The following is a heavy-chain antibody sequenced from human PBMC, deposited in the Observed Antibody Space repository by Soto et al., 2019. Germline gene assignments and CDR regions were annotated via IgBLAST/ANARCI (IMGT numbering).Heavy chain of an antibody. CDR1: GFTFSSYA. Sequence: GGSLRLSCAASGFTFSSYAMHWVRQAPGKGLEWVAVISYDGSNKYYADSVKGRFTISRDNSKNTLYLQMNSLRAEDTAVYYCASGLGAFDIWGQGTMVTVSS. CDR3: ASGLGAFDI. J-gene: IGHJ3*02. CDR2: ISYDGSNK. V-gene: IGHV3-30*04. D-gene: IGHD1-26*01.